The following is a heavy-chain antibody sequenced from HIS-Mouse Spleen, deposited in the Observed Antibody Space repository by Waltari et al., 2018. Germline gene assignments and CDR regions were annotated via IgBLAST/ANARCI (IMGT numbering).Heavy chain of an antibody. CDR1: GGPLSRSRYS. J-gene: IGHJ2*01. V-gene: IGHV4-39*07. CDR3: AREIPYSSSWYDWYFDL. Sequence: QLQLQESGPGLVKPSETLSLTCTVSGGPLSRSRYSWGWTRQPPGKGLEWIGSIYYSGSTYYNPSLKSRVTISVDTSKNQFSLKLSSVTAADTAVYYCAREIPYSSSWYDWYFDLWGRGTLVTVSS. D-gene: IGHD6-13*01. CDR2: IYYSGST.